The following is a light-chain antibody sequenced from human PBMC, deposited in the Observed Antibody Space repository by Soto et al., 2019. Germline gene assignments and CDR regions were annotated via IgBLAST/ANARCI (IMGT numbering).Light chain of an antibody. CDR3: SSHAGSTVV. CDR1: SSDVGGYNY. V-gene: IGLV2-8*01. J-gene: IGLJ2*01. CDR2: DVT. Sequence: QSALTQPPSASGSPGQSVTISCTGTSSDVGGYNYVSWHQQHPGRAPQLMIYDVTKRPSGVPDRFSGSKSGNTASLTVSGRQAEDEADYYCSSHAGSTVVFCGGTKLTVL.